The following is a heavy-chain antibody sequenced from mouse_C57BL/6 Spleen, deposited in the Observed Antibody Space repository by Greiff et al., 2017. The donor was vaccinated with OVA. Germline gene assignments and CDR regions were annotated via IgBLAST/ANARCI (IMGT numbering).Heavy chain of an antibody. V-gene: IGHV3-6*01. Sequence: ESGPGLVKPSQSLSLTCSVTGYSITSGYYWNWIRQFPGNKLEWMGYISYDGSNNYNPSLKNRISITRDTSKNQFFLKLNSVTTEDTATYYCARENYYSNYDAMDYWGQGTSVTVAS. CDR1: GYSITSGYY. CDR3: ARENYYSNYDAMDY. D-gene: IGHD2-5*01. CDR2: ISYDGSN. J-gene: IGHJ4*01.